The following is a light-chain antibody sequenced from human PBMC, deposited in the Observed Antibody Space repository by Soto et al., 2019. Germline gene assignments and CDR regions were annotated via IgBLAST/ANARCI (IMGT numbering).Light chain of an antibody. J-gene: IGKJ4*01. CDR3: HHYGRPLLT. Sequence: EVVLTQSPGTLSLSPGERATLSCRVSQSVSRSYLAWYQQKPGQAPRLLIYGASTRATGIPDRFSGSGSRTDFALTISGLQPEDLAVYDCHHYGRPLLTFGGGTKVEI. CDR1: QSVSRSY. V-gene: IGKV3-20*01. CDR2: GAS.